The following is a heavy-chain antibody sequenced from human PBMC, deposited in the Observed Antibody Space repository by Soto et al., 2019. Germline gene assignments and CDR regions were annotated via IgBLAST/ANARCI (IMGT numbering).Heavy chain of an antibody. CDR3: ARLFPYYDILTGAQRYGCDM. V-gene: IGHV4-59*01. Sequence: QVQLQESGPGLVKPSETLSLTCTVSGGSISSSYWSWIRQSPGKGLEWIGYIYYSGFTNYNPSLKRRVTISVDTSKIQFSLKLSAVTAADTAVYYWARLFPYYDILTGAQRYGCDMWGQGATVTVSS. J-gene: IGHJ3*02. CDR1: GGSISSSY. CDR2: IYYSGFT. D-gene: IGHD3-9*01.